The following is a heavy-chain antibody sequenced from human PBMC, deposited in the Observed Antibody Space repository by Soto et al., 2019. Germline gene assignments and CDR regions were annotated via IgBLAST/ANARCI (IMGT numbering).Heavy chain of an antibody. CDR1: GFTFSSYG. J-gene: IGHJ2*01. V-gene: IGHV3-30*18. CDR3: AKSKVQQLWSNGACWYFDL. Sequence: QVQLVESGGGVVQPGRSLRLSCAASGFTFSSYGMNWVRQAPGKGLEWVAVISYDGSNKYYADSVKGRFTISRDNSKNTLYLQMNSLRAEDTAVYYCAKSKVQQLWSNGACWYFDLWGRGTLVTVSS. CDR2: ISYDGSNK. D-gene: IGHD5-18*01.